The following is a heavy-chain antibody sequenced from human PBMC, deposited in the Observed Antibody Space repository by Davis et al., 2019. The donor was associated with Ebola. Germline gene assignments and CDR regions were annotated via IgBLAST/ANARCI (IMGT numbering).Heavy chain of an antibody. D-gene: IGHD6-13*01. CDR2: ISAYNGNT. J-gene: IGHJ3*02. CDR3: ARDLQQLVDDAFDI. CDR1: GYTFNLYG. V-gene: IGHV1-18*01. Sequence: ASVKVSCKASGYTFNLYGISWVRQAPGQGLEWMGWISAYNGNTNYAQRFQDRVTMTTDTSTNTAYMEVRSLRSDDTAVYYCARDLQQLVDDAFDIWGQGTMVTVSS.